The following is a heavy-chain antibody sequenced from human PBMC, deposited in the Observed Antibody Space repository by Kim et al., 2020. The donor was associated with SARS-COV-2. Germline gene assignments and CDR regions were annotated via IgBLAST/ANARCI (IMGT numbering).Heavy chain of an antibody. J-gene: IGHJ4*02. Sequence: YYADSVKGRFTISRSNSTNTLYLQMNSLRAEDTAVYYCARDGSTTGYFDYWGQGTLVTVSS. V-gene: IGHV3-53*01. CDR3: ARDGSTTGYFDY. D-gene: IGHD4-4*01.